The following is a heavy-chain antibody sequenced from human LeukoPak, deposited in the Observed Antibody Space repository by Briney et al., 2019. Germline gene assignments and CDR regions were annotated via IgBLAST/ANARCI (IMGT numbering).Heavy chain of an antibody. CDR1: GGSISSGGYS. CDR2: IYHSGST. J-gene: IGHJ4*02. Sequence: SSETLSLTCAVSGGSISSGGYSWSWIRQPPGKGLEWIGYIYHSGSTYYNPSLKSRVTISVDTSKNQFSLKLSSVTAADTAVYYCARGISGSYGEWGQGTLVTVSS. V-gene: IGHV4-30-2*01. D-gene: IGHD1-26*01. CDR3: ARGISGSYGE.